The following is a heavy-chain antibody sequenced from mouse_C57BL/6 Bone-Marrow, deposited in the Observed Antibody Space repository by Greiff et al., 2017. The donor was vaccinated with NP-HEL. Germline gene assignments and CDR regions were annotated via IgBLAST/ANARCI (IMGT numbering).Heavy chain of an antibody. V-gene: IGHV1-64*01. J-gene: IGHJ4*01. CDR1: GYTFTSYW. CDR3: ARSGVAPYAMDY. D-gene: IGHD1-1*02. CDR2: IHPNSGST. Sequence: QVQLQQPGAELVKPGASVKLSCKASGYTFTSYWMHWVKQRPGQGLEWIGMIHPNSGSTNYNEKFKSKATLTVDKSSSTAYMQLSSLTSEDSAVYYCARSGVAPYAMDYWGQGTSVTVSS.